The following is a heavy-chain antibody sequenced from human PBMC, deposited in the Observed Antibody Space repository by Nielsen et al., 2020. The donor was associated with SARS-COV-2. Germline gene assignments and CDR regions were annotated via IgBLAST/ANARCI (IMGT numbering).Heavy chain of an antibody. J-gene: IGHJ4*02. CDR1: GFTFGSYA. CDR2: ISGSGGST. Sequence: GESLKISCAASGFTFGSYAMSWVRQAPGKGLEWVSAISGSGGSTYYADSVKGRFTISRDNSKNTLYLQMNSLRAEDTAVYHCAKARMTTVFDYWGQETLVTVSS. V-gene: IGHV3-23*01. CDR3: AKARMTTVFDY. D-gene: IGHD4-17*01.